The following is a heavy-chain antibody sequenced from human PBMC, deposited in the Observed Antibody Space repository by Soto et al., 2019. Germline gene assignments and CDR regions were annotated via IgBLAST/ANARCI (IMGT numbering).Heavy chain of an antibody. CDR2: ISTYNGNT. CDR1: GYTFPSYD. Sequence: ASVKVSCKASGYTFPSYDISWVRQAPGQGLEWMGWISTYNGNTNYAQKLQGRVTMTTDTSTSTAYMELRSLRSDDTAVYYCATGFRVAATRWWFDPWGQGTLVPVSS. CDR3: ATGFRVAATRWWFDP. V-gene: IGHV1-18*01. J-gene: IGHJ5*02. D-gene: IGHD2-15*01.